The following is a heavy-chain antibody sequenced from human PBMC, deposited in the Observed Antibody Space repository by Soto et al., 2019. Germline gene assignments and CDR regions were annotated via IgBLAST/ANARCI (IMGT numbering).Heavy chain of an antibody. V-gene: IGHV4-59*13. Sequence: PSETLSLTCTVSGDSISTFYWGWIRQSPGKELEWIGYVYYTGSTNYNPSLKSRVTISVDRSKNQFSLKLTSANAAGTAVYYCARGRTVRNYADDSSDYFYFFDYWGQGTQVTVSS. D-gene: IGHD3-22*01. CDR2: VYYTGST. CDR3: ARGRTVRNYADDSSDYFYFFDY. J-gene: IGHJ4*02. CDR1: GDSISTFY.